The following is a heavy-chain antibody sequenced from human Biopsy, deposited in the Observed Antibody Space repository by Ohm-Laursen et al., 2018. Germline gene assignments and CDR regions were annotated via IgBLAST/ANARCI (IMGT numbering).Heavy chain of an antibody. J-gene: IGHJ4*02. Sequence: SVKVSCKVSGYTFTAYFIHWVRQAPGQGLEWLGWINPNNGATYYTQTFQGRVTLTRDTSISTAYMDLTRLRSDDTAVYYCARDYGDSPDYWGQGTLVTVSS. D-gene: IGHD4-17*01. V-gene: IGHV1-2*02. CDR3: ARDYGDSPDY. CDR1: GYTFTAYF. CDR2: INPNNGAT.